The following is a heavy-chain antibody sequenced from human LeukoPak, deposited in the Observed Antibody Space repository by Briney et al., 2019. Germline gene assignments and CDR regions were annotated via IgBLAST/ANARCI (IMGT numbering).Heavy chain of an antibody. D-gene: IGHD4-17*01. CDR2: ISSSSRYI. J-gene: IGHJ4*02. CDR1: GFTFSSYG. Sequence: GGSLRLSCAASGFTFSSYGMHWVRQAPGKGLEWVSSISSSSRYIYYADSVKGRFTISRDNTKNSLYLQMNSLRAEDTALYYCVRESYGDYAFDYWGQGTLVTVSS. V-gene: IGHV3-21*01. CDR3: VRESYGDYAFDY.